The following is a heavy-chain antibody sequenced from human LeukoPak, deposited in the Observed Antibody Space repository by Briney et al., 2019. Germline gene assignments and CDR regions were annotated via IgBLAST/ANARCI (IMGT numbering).Heavy chain of an antibody. CDR2: IYYSGST. D-gene: IGHD3-3*01. CDR1: GGSISSYY. V-gene: IGHV4-59*01. CDR3: ARYYDFWSGLVYAFDI. J-gene: IGHJ3*02. Sequence: SETLSLTCTVSGGSISSYYWSWIRQPPRKGLEWIGYIYYSGSTNYNPSLKSRVTISVDTSKNQFSLKLSSVTAADTAVYYCARYYDFWSGLVYAFDIWGQGTMVTVSS.